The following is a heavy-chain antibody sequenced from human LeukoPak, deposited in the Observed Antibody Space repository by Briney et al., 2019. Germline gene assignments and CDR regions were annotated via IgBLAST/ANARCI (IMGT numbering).Heavy chain of an antibody. Sequence: GASVKVSCKASAGSFSGQAITWVRQAPGHGLECLGRIIPIFGSTEYAQKFQGRVTITTDKSATTAYMELSSLRSDDTAVYYCARGMRSHYYDFTGLYYYYLDLWGKGTMVTVSS. CDR3: ARGMRSHYYDFTGLYYYYLDL. J-gene: IGHJ6*03. CDR1: AGSFSGQA. CDR2: IIPIFGST. D-gene: IGHD3-22*01. V-gene: IGHV1-69*05.